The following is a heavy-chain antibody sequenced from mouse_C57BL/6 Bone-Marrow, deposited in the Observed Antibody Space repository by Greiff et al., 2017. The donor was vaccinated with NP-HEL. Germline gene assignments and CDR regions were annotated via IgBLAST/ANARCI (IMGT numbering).Heavy chain of an antibody. CDR1: GYTFTSYG. J-gene: IGHJ1*03. Sequence: VQLQESGAELARPGASVKLSCKASGYTFTSYGISWVKQRTGQGLEWIGEIYPRSGNTYYNEKFKGKATLTADKSSSTAYIELRSLTSEDSAVYFCAREVYYYGSSAHWYFDVWGTGTTVTVSS. V-gene: IGHV1-81*01. CDR3: AREVYYYGSSAHWYFDV. CDR2: IYPRSGNT. D-gene: IGHD1-1*01.